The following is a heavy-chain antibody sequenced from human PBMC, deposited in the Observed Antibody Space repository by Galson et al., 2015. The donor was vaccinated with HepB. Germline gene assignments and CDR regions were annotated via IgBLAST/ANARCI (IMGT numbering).Heavy chain of an antibody. Sequence: SVKVSCKASGYTFTSYGISWVRQAPGQGLEWMGWISAYNGNTNYAQKLQGRVTMTTDTSTSTAYMELRSLRSDDTAVYYCARFYYYYGMDVWGQGTTVTVSS. CDR3: ARFYYYYGMDV. V-gene: IGHV1-18*01. J-gene: IGHJ6*02. CDR2: ISAYNGNT. CDR1: GYTFTSYG.